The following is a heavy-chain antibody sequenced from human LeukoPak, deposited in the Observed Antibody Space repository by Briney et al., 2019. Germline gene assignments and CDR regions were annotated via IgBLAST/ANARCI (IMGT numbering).Heavy chain of an antibody. D-gene: IGHD5/OR15-5a*01. CDR1: GHTFTTYY. J-gene: IGHJ4*02. V-gene: IGHV1-46*01. Sequence: ASVTVSCTASGHTFTTYYMHWVRQAPGQGREWMGIINPSGGSTTYAEKFKDRVTMTRDTTTSTVYMVLSSLRSEDTAVYYCARYSVYDSGFDYWGQGTPVTVSS. CDR3: ARYSVYDSGFDY. CDR2: INPSGGST.